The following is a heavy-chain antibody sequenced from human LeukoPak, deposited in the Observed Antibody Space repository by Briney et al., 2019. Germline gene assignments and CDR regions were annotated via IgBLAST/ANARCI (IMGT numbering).Heavy chain of an antibody. V-gene: IGHV4-38-2*02. CDR2: IYHSGST. CDR3: ARALLLRPYNWFDP. D-gene: IGHD1-26*01. Sequence: SETLSLTCTVSGYSISSGYYWGWIRPPPGKGLEWIGSIYHSGSTYYNPSLKSRVTISVGTSKNQFSLKLSSVTAADTAVYYCARALLLRPYNWFDPWGQGTLVTVSS. J-gene: IGHJ5*02. CDR1: GYSISSGYY.